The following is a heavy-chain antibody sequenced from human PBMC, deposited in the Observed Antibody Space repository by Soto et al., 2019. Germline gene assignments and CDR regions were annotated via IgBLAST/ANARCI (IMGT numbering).Heavy chain of an antibody. Sequence: ASVKASCRAAGYTFTGYYMQSVRQPPGQGVKGMGWFNPNCGGPNYAHKFQGWVTVIRHPSLSTPYMELSRLRSDDTAVYYCARDELRYFDWSPLLGYGMDVWGQGTTFTVSS. CDR3: ARDELRYFDWSPLLGYGMDV. CDR1: GYTFTGYY. V-gene: IGHV1-2*04. CDR2: FNPNCGGP. D-gene: IGHD3-9*01. J-gene: IGHJ6*02.